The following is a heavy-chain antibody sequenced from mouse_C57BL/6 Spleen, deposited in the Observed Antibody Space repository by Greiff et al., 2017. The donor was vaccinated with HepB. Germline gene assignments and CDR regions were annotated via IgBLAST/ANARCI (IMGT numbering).Heavy chain of an antibody. CDR1: GYTFTSYW. CDR3: ARSILRYSGAMDY. J-gene: IGHJ4*01. CDR2: IYPGSGST. D-gene: IGHD1-1*01. Sequence: QVQLQQPGAELVKPGASVKMSCKASGYTFTSYWITWVKQRPGQGLEWIGDIYPGSGSTNYNEKFKSKATLTVDTSSSTAYMQLSSLTSEDSAVYYCARSILRYSGAMDYWGQGTSVTVSS. V-gene: IGHV1-55*01.